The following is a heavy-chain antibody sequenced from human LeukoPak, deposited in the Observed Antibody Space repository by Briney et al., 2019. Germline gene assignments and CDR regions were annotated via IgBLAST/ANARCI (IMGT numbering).Heavy chain of an antibody. CDR2: IIPIFGIA. J-gene: IGHJ4*02. CDR3: ARDATTSYGYGY. CDR1: GGTFSSYA. D-gene: IGHD5-18*01. Sequence: SVKVSCKASGGTFSSYAISWVRQAPGRGLEWMGRIIPIFGIANYAQKFQGRVTITTDESTSTAYMELSSLRSEDTAVYYCARDATTSYGYGYWGQGTLVTVSS. V-gene: IGHV1-69*05.